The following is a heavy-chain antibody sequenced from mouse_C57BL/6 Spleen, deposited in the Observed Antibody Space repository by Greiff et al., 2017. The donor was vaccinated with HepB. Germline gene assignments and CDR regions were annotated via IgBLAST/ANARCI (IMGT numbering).Heavy chain of an antibody. J-gene: IGHJ2*01. D-gene: IGHD1-1*01. CDR2: FYPGSGSI. CDR3: ARHPYYYGSSYDYFDY. CDR1: GYTFTEYT. Sequence: QVQLQQSGAELVKPGASVKLSCKASGYTFTEYTIHWVKQRSGQGLEWIGWFYPGSGSIKYNEKFKDKATLTADKSSSTVYMELSRLTSEDSAVYFFARHPYYYGSSYDYFDYWGQGTTLTVSS. V-gene: IGHV1-62-2*01.